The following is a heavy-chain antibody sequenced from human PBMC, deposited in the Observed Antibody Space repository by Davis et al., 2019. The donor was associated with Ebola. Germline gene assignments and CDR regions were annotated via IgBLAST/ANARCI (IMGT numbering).Heavy chain of an antibody. CDR1: GVSISTSSYY. CDR2: INHSGST. Sequence: MPSETLSLTCTVSGVSISTSSYYWGWIRQPPGKGLEWISEINHSGSTNYNPSLKSRVTISVATSKNQFSLKLSSVTAADTAVYYCARSGSLWAFDYWGQGTLVTVSS. CDR3: ARSGSLWAFDY. D-gene: IGHD5-12*01. V-gene: IGHV4-39*07. J-gene: IGHJ4*02.